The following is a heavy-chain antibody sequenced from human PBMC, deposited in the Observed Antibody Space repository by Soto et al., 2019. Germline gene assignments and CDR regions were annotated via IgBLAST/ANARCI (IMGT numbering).Heavy chain of an antibody. V-gene: IGHV3-53*01. CDR2: IYSGGST. CDR3: ARGGGSNGGIFDYYYYYGMDV. J-gene: IGHJ6*02. D-gene: IGHD1-26*01. Sequence: GGSLRLSCAASGFTVSSNYMSWVRQAPGKWLDWVSVIYSGGSTYYADSVKGRFTISRDNSKNTLYLQMNSLRAEDTAVYYCARGGGSNGGIFDYYYYYGMDVWGQGTTVTVSS. CDR1: GFTVSSNY.